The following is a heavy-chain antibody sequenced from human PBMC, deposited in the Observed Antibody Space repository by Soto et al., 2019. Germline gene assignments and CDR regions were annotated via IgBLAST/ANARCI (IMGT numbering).Heavy chain of an antibody. CDR1: GFTFSSYA. CDR2: ISGSGGST. CDR3: AKRFLEWSPGAYDY. J-gene: IGHJ4*02. Sequence: HPGGSLRLSCAASGFTFSSYAMSWVRQAPGKGLEWVSAISGSGGSTYYADSVKGRFTISRDNSKNTLYLQMNSLRAEDTAVYYCAKRFLEWSPGAYDYWGQGTLVTVSS. V-gene: IGHV3-23*01. D-gene: IGHD3-3*01.